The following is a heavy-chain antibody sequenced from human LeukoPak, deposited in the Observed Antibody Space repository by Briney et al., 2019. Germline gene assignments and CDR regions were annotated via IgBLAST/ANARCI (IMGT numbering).Heavy chain of an antibody. V-gene: IGHV3-21*01. J-gene: IGHJ3*01. Sequence: PGGSLRLSCSVSGFTFSSYSMNWVRQAPGKGLQWVSSISGGGSYIFYADSVEGRFSVSRDNAKNPVFLQMNSLRAEDTAVYYCARGLGDYDAFDVWGHGTRVTVAS. D-gene: IGHD4-17*01. CDR3: ARGLGDYDAFDV. CDR1: GFTFSSYS. CDR2: ISGGGSYI.